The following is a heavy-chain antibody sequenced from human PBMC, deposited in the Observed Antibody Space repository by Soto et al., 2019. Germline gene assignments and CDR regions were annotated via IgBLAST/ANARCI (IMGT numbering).Heavy chain of an antibody. V-gene: IGHV3-33*01. J-gene: IGHJ1*01. Sequence: QVQLVESGGGVVQPGRSLRLSCAASGFTFSSYGMHWVRQAPGKGLEWVAVIWYDGSNKYYADSVKGRFTISRDNSKNTLYLQMNSLRAEDTAVYYCARGTFGGVIVIRQGYFQHWGQGTLVTVSS. CDR2: IWYDGSNK. D-gene: IGHD3-16*02. CDR3: ARGTFGGVIVIRQGYFQH. CDR1: GFTFSSYG.